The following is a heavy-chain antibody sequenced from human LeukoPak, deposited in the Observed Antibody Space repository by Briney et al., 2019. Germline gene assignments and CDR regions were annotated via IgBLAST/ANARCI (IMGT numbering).Heavy chain of an antibody. V-gene: IGHV5-51*01. Sequence: GESLKISCKGSGYSFTRYWIAWVRQMPGKGLEWMGIIYPGDSDTKYSPSFQGHVIFSADKSNSTAYLEWSSLKASDTAMYYCASQGASGPLDYWGQGTVVTVSS. CDR1: GYSFTRYW. J-gene: IGHJ4*02. CDR2: IYPGDSDT. CDR3: ASQGASGPLDY.